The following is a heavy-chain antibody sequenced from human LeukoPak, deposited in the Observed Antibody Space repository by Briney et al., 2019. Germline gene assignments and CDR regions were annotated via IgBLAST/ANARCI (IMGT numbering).Heavy chain of an antibody. D-gene: IGHD3-10*01. CDR1: GFTFSSYA. CDR3: AKDFFGSGSYNWFDP. Sequence: GGSLRLSCAASGFTFSSYAMSWVRQAPGKGLEWVSAISGSGGSTYYADSVKGRFTISRDNSKNTLYLQMNSLRAEDTAVYSCAKDFFGSGSYNWFDPWGQGTLVTVSS. CDR2: ISGSGGST. V-gene: IGHV3-23*01. J-gene: IGHJ5*02.